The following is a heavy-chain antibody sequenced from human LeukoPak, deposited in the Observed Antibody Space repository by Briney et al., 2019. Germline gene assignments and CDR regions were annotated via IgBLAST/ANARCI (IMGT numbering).Heavy chain of an antibody. Sequence: SETLSLTCGVSGGSITSTNYWTWVRQPPGKGLEWIGEVNLQGSTNYNPSLMGRVAISEDMSENHISLQLTSVAAADTAVYYCAREGGPYRPLDYSGQGTLVTVSS. J-gene: IGHJ4*02. CDR2: VNLQGST. CDR3: AREGGPYRPLDY. CDR1: GGSITSTNY. V-gene: IGHV4-4*02.